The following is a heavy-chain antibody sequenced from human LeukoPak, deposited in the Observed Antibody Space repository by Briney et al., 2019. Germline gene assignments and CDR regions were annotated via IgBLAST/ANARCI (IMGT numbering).Heavy chain of an antibody. CDR3: ASEEGATAFDI. D-gene: IGHD4/OR15-4a*01. V-gene: IGHV1-69*13. CDR1: GGTFSSYA. CDR2: IIPIFGTA. J-gene: IGHJ3*02. Sequence: SVKVSCKASGGTFSSYAISWVRPAAGQGLEWMGGIIPIFGTANYAQKFQGRVTITADESTSTAYMELSSLRSEDTAVYYCASEEGATAFDIWGQGTMVTVSS.